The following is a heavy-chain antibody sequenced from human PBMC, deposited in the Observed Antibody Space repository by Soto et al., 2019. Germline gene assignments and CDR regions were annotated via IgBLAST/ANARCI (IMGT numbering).Heavy chain of an antibody. CDR1: GFTFSSYW. J-gene: IGHJ6*02. D-gene: IGHD3-10*01. CDR3: ARLQYYYGSGSYYNGDYYYGMDV. Sequence: PGGSLRLSCAASGFTFSSYWMSWVRQAPGKGLEWVANIKQDGSEKYYVGSVKGRFTISRDNAKNSLYLQMNSLRAEDTAVYYCARLQYYYGSGSYYNGDYYYGMDVWGQGTTVTVSS. CDR2: IKQDGSEK. V-gene: IGHV3-7*03.